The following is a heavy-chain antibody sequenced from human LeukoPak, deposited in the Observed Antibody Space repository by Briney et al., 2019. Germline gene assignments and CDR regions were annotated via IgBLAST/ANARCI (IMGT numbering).Heavy chain of an antibody. J-gene: IGHJ5*02. Sequence: SETLSLTCAVSGYSISSGYYWGWIRQPLGKELEWIGSIYHSGSNYYNPSLESRVPTSVATSKNQYSLKLSSVTAADTAVYDCARLGGGCSSTSCYGWFDPWGQGTLVTVSS. CDR2: IYHSGSN. V-gene: IGHV4-38-2*01. D-gene: IGHD2-2*01. CDR3: ARLGGGCSSTSCYGWFDP. CDR1: GYSISSGYY.